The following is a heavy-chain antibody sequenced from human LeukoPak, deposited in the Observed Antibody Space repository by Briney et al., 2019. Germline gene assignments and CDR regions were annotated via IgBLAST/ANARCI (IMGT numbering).Heavy chain of an antibody. CDR2: ISSSSSYI. D-gene: IGHD3-9*01. Sequence: GGSLRLSCAASGFTFSSYSMNWVRQAPGKGLEWVSSISSSSSYIYYADSVKGRFTISRDNAKNSLYLQMNSPRAEDTAVYYCARDLHDILTGSFDYWGQGTLVTVSS. CDR1: GFTFSSYS. CDR3: ARDLHDILTGSFDY. J-gene: IGHJ4*02. V-gene: IGHV3-21*01.